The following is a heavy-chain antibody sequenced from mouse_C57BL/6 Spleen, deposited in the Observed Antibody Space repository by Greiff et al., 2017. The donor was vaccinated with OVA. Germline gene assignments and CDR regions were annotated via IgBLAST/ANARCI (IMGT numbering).Heavy chain of an antibody. CDR1: GYTFTSYG. CDR3: ASFGYDLAWFAY. Sequence: VQLQQSGAELARPGASVKLSCKASGYTFTSYGISWVKQRTGQGLEWIGEIYPRSGNTYYNEKFKGKATLTADKSSSTAYMELRSLTSEDSAVYFCASFGYDLAWFAYWGQGTLVTVSA. D-gene: IGHD2-2*01. CDR2: IYPRSGNT. V-gene: IGHV1-81*01. J-gene: IGHJ3*01.